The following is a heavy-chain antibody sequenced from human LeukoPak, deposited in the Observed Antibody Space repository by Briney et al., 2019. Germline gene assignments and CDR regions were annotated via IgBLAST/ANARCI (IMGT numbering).Heavy chain of an antibody. Sequence: GASVKVSCKASGGTFSSYAISWVRQAPGQGLEWMGRIIPILGIANYAQKFQGRVTITADKSTSTAYMELSSLRSEDTAVYYCARLPAHPGELALDYWGQGTLVTVSS. CDR3: ARLPAHPGELALDY. D-gene: IGHD1-26*01. V-gene: IGHV1-69*04. CDR1: GGTFSSYA. J-gene: IGHJ4*02. CDR2: IIPILGIA.